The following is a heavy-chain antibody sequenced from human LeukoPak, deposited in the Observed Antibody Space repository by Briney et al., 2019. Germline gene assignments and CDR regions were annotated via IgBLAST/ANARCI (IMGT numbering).Heavy chain of an antibody. CDR2: INHGGST. V-gene: IGHV4-34*01. D-gene: IGHD4-23*01. CDR1: GGSFSGFY. CDR3: AREDGGNSDFDY. J-gene: IGHJ4*02. Sequence: PSETLSLTCAVYGGSFSGFYWSWIRQPPGKGLEWIGEINHGGSTNYNPSLKSRVTISVDTSKNQFSLKLHSVTAADTAVYYCAREDGGNSDFDYWGQGTLVTVSS.